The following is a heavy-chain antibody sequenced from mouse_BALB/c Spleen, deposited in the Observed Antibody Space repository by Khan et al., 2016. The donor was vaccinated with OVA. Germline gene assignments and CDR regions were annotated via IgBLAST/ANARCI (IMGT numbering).Heavy chain of an antibody. CDR3: ASELGRYYAMDY. CDR2: ITNSGST. Sequence: EVQLQESGPGLVKPSQSLSLTCTATGYSITRDYAWNWIRQFPGNKLEWRGYITNSGSTSYNPSLKSRTPITRDTSKNQFFLQLNSVTTEDTATYYCASELGRYYAMDYWGQGTSVAVSS. V-gene: IGHV3-2*02. CDR1: GYSITRDYA. D-gene: IGHD4-1*01. J-gene: IGHJ4*01.